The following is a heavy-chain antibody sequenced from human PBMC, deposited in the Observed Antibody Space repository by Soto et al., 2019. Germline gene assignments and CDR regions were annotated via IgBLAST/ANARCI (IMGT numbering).Heavy chain of an antibody. V-gene: IGHV3-30-3*01. CDR2: TSYDASNK. CDR3: ASNVNEYGGYLYFDY. D-gene: IGHD4-17*01. J-gene: IGHJ4*02. CDR1: GFTFSSYA. Sequence: QVQLVESGGGVVQPGRSLRLSCAASGFTFSSYAMHWVRQGPGQGLEWVAVTSYDASNKYYADSVKGRFTISRDNSKNTLYLQMHSLRAKDKAVYYCASNVNEYGGYLYFDYWGQGTLVTVSS.